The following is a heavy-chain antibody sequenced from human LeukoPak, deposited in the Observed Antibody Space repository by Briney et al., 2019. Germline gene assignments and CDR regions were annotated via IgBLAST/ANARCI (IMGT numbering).Heavy chain of an antibody. J-gene: IGHJ5*02. D-gene: IGHD2-2*02. CDR1: GVSFSGYY. CDR3: ARGRRYCSSTSCYTWFDP. V-gene: IGHV4-34*01. CDR2: INHSGST. Sequence: YPSETLSLTCAVYGVSFSGYYWSWIRQPPGKGLEWIGEINHSGSTNYNPSLKSRVTISVDTSKNQFSLKLSSVTAADTAVYYCARGRRYCSSTSCYTWFDPWGQGTLVTVSS.